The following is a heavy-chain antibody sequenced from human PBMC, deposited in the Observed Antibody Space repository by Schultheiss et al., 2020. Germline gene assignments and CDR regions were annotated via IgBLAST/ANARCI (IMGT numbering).Heavy chain of an antibody. J-gene: IGHJ6*03. D-gene: IGHD3-10*01. CDR2: IVHTGST. Sequence: SETLSLTCTVSGYSISSGYYWGWIRQPPGKGLEWIGEIVHTGSTNYNPSLKSRVTISVDTSKKEFSLKLSSVTAADTAVYYCASGDSYYYYYMDVWGKGTTVTVSS. CDR1: GYSISSGYY. CDR3: ASGDSYYYYYMDV. V-gene: IGHV4-38-2*02.